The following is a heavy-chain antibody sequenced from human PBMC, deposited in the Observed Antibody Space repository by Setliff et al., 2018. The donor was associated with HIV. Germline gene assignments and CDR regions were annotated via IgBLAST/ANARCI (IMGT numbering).Heavy chain of an antibody. CDR1: GYTFTMYD. V-gene: IGHV1-8*01. CDR2: MNPNSGNR. Sequence: ASVKVSCKASGYTFTMYDINWFREATGQGLEWMGWMNPNSGNRGYSDSAKGRFTISRDNSKNTLSLQMNSLTAEDTAIYYCARDACAGDCYSDYWGQGTLVTVSS. J-gene: IGHJ4*02. CDR3: ARDACAGDCYSDY. D-gene: IGHD2-21*01.